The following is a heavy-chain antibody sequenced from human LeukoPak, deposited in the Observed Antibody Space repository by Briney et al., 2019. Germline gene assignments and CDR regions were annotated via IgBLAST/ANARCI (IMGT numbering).Heavy chain of an antibody. D-gene: IGHD1-26*01. CDR2: IFYNGGP. CDR3: ASYSGIYSAFEI. CDR1: GDSITNSNYY. V-gene: IGHV4-39*07. Sequence: PSETLSLTCTASGDSITNSNYYWGWVRQSPGRGLEWFGNIFYNGGPYYNPSFKSRVVISVDTSKNHFSLTLNAVTAADTAVYHCASYSGIYSAFEIWSQGTLVTVSS. J-gene: IGHJ3*02.